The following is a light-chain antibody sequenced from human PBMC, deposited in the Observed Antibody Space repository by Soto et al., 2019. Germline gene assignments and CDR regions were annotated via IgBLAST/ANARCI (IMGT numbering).Light chain of an antibody. J-gene: IGKJ5*01. CDR3: QQYYSTLPIT. CDR2: WAS. Sequence: DIVMTQSPDSLAVSLGERATINCKSSQSVLYSSTNKNYLAWYQQKPGQPPKLLIYWASTRESGVPDRFSGSGSWTDFTLTISSLQAEDVAVYYCQQYYSTLPITFGQGTRLEIK. V-gene: IGKV4-1*01. CDR1: QSVLYSSTNKNY.